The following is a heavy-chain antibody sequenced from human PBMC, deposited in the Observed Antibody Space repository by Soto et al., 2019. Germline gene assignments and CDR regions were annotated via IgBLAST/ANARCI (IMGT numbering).Heavy chain of an antibody. J-gene: IGHJ6*02. CDR2: IYYSGST. Sequence: QVQLQESGPGLVKPSETLSLTCTVSGGSISSYYWSWIRQPPGKGLEWIGYIYYSGSTNYNPSLKSRVTISVDTAKNQSSLQLSSVTAADTAVYYCARHTQLPRAHYYYGMDVWGQGTTVTVSS. D-gene: IGHD1-26*01. V-gene: IGHV4-59*08. CDR1: GGSISSYY. CDR3: ARHTQLPRAHYYYGMDV.